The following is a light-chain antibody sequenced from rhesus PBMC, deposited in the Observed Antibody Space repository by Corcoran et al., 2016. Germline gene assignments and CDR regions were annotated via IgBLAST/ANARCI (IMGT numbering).Light chain of an antibody. CDR3: NQHDNSPYS. CDR1: QGISNW. V-gene: IGKV1-69*01. CDR2: RVS. Sequence: DIQMTQSPSSLSASVGDRVTITCRASQGISNWLAWYQKKPGKDPKLLIYRVSNLETGVPSRFSGSGSGTDFTITISSLQPEDIATYDCNQHDNSPYSFGQGTKVEIK. J-gene: IGKJ2*01.